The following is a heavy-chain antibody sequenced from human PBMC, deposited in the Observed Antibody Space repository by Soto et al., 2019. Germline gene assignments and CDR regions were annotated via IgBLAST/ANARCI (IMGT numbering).Heavy chain of an antibody. J-gene: IGHJ4*02. CDR1: GSTFNTYA. D-gene: IGHD3-10*01. CDR2: ISPMFGAA. V-gene: IGHV1-69*19. Sequence: QVQLVQSGAEMKKPGSSVKVSCQSSGSTFNTYAMNWVRQAPGQGPEWMGDISPMFGAANYARKFQGRVTITADESTGTSYMQLSSLTSEDTALYFCAREVQVHTPAFVYWGQGTLVTVS. CDR3: AREVQVHTPAFVY.